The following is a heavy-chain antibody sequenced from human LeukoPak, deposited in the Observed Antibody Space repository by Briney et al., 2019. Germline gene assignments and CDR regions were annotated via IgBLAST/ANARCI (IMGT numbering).Heavy chain of an antibody. V-gene: IGHV4-4*07. Sequence: KPSETLSLTCTVSGGSITNYYWSWIRQPAGKGLEWIGRIYTSGSTSYNPSLKSRVTMSVDTSKNQFSLKLSSATAADTAVYYCARGCSSTSCWLRMDVWGQGTTVTVSS. CDR1: GGSITNYY. J-gene: IGHJ6*02. CDR3: ARGCSSTSCWLRMDV. D-gene: IGHD2-2*01. CDR2: IYTSGST.